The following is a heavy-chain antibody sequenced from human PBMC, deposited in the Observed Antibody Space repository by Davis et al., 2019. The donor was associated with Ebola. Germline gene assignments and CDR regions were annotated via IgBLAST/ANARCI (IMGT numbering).Heavy chain of an antibody. CDR1: GFTFSSYA. J-gene: IGHJ4*02. D-gene: IGHD3-22*01. CDR2: VYSGGST. V-gene: IGHV3-53*05. CDR3: ATSNYFDSSGYYY. Sequence: GGSLRLSCAASGFTFSSYAMAWVRQTPGKGLEWVSTVYSGGSTSYTDSVRGRSTISRDISKNTLSLQMNSLRPEDTAVYYCATSNYFDSSGYYYWGQGTLVTVSS.